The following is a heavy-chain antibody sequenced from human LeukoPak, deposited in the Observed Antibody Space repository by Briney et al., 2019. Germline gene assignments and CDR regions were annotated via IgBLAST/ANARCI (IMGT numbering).Heavy chain of an antibody. CDR3: AKDWLVLLGLENAFDI. V-gene: IGHV3-23*01. J-gene: IGHJ3*02. Sequence: PGGSLRLSCAASGFTFSSYAMSWVRQAPGKGLEWVSAISGSGGSTYYADSVKGRFTISRDNSKNTLYLQMNSLRAEDTAVYYCAKDWLVLLGLENAFDIWGQGTMVTVSS. D-gene: IGHD3-22*01. CDR2: ISGSGGST. CDR1: GFTFSSYA.